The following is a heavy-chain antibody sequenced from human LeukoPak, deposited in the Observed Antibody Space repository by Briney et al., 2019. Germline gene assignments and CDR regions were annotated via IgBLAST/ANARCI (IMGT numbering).Heavy chain of an antibody. D-gene: IGHD2-15*01. V-gene: IGHV1-69*13. CDR3: ARGGVVAASPYYFDY. CDR1: GGTFISYA. Sequence: SVKVSCKASGGTFISYAISWVRQAPGQGLEWMGGIIPIFGTANYAQKFQGRVTITADESTSTAYMELSSLRSEDTAVYYCARGGVVAASPYYFDYWGQGTLVTVSS. J-gene: IGHJ4*02. CDR2: IIPIFGTA.